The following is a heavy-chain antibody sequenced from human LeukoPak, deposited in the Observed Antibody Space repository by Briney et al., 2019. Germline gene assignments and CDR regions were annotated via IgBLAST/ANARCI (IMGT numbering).Heavy chain of an antibody. V-gene: IGHV4-39*01. CDR2: IYYSGIT. D-gene: IGHD1-26*01. J-gene: IGHJ4*02. Sequence: SETLSLTCTVSGDSITSNSYYWAWIRQPPGKGPEWIGSIYYSGITSYSPSLKSRVTISVDTSKNQFSLKLSSVTAADTAVYYCARHSGKWGQGTLVTVSS. CDR1: GDSITSNSYY. CDR3: ARHSGK.